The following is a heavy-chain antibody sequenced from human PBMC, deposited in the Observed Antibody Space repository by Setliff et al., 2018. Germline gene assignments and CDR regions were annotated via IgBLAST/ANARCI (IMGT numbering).Heavy chain of an antibody. J-gene: IGHJ4*02. CDR1: GFIFGSYA. CDR3: ARDGIAARPGADY. CDR2: ISSGNTI. V-gene: IGHV3-21*01. D-gene: IGHD6-6*01. Sequence: GGSLRLSCEGSGFIFGSYAMGWVRQAPGKGLEWLSSISSGNTIYYADSVKGRFTISRDSAKNALYLQMNSLRSEDTAVYYCARDGIAARPGADYWGQGTLVTVSS.